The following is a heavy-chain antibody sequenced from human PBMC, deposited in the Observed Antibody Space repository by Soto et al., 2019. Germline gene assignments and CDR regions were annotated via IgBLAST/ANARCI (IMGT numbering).Heavy chain of an antibody. J-gene: IGHJ2*01. CDR1: GFTFSSYA. D-gene: IGHD7-27*01. Sequence: EVQLLESGGGLVQPGGSLRLSCAASGFTFSSYAMNWVRQAPGKGLEWVSVISGSGGSTYYADSVKGRFTISRDNSKNTLYLQMNSLRAEDRAVYYCAKLTTGWYFDLWGRGTLVTVSS. V-gene: IGHV3-23*01. CDR2: ISGSGGST. CDR3: AKLTTGWYFDL.